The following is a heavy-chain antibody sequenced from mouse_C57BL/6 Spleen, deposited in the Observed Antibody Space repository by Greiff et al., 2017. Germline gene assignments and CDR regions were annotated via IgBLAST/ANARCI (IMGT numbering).Heavy chain of an antibody. Sequence: EVKLQESGGGLVQPGGSMKLSCAASGFTFSDAWMDWVRQSPEKGLEWVAEIRNKANNHATYYAESVKGRFTISRDDSKSSVYLQMNSLRAEDTGIYYCGYRFAYWGQGTLVTVSA. CDR1: GFTFSDAW. CDR2: IRNKANNHAT. CDR3: GYRFAY. V-gene: IGHV6-6*01. D-gene: IGHD2-2*01. J-gene: IGHJ3*01.